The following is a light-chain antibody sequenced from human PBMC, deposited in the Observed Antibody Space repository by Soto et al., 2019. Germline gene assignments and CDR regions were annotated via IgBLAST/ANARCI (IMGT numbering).Light chain of an antibody. CDR3: EQYCSSPSWT. J-gene: IGKJ1*01. V-gene: IGKV3-20*01. CDR1: QSVSGSY. Sequence: EIVLTQSPGSLSLSPGERATLSCRASQSVSGSYLTWYQQKPGQAPRLLIYDASTRLAGIPDRFSGSGSGTDFTLTINRLEPEDFAVYYCEQYCSSPSWTFGQGTKVEI. CDR2: DAS.